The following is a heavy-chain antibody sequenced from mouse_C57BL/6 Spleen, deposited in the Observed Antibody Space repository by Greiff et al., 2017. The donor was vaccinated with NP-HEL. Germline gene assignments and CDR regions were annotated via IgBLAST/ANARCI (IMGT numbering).Heavy chain of an antibody. J-gene: IGHJ1*03. CDR2: IYPRDGST. D-gene: IGHD2-13*01. Sequence: VQLQESDAELVKPGASVKISCKVSGYTFTDYTIHWMKQRPEQGLEWIGYIYPRDGSTKYNEKFKGKATLTVDKSSSTAYMQLNSLTSEDSTVYFCARWVRNWYFDVWGTGTTVTVSS. CDR3: ARWVRNWYFDV. CDR1: GYTFTDYT. V-gene: IGHV1-78*01.